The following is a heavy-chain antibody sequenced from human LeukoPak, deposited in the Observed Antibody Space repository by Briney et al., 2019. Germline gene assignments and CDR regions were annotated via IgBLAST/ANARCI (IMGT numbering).Heavy chain of an antibody. CDR2: INHSGST. J-gene: IGHJ4*02. V-gene: IGHV4-34*01. Sequence: PSETLSLTCTVSGGSISSYYWSWIRQPPGKGLEWIGEINHSGSTNYNPSLKSRLTISVDTSKNQFSLKLSSVTAADTAVYYCARGGFVSYYYGSGSYSPLDYWGQGTLVTVSS. D-gene: IGHD3-10*01. CDR1: GGSISSYY. CDR3: ARGGFVSYYYGSGSYSPLDY.